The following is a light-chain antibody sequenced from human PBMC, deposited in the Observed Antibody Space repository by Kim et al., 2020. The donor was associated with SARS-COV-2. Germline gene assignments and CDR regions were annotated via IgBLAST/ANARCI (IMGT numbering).Light chain of an antibody. J-gene: IGLJ1*01. CDR1: SSDVGGYNL. CDR2: EVT. Sequence: QSALTQPASVSGSPGQSITISCTGGSSDVGGYNLVAWYQQQPGKVPKLISYEVTERPSGVSNRCSGSKSGNTASLTISGLQTEDEADYYCCSYAGRSIYVFGSGTKVTVL. V-gene: IGLV2-23*02. CDR3: CSYAGRSIYV.